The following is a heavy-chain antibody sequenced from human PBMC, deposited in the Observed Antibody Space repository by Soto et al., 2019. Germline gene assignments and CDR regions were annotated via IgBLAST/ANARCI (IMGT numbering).Heavy chain of an antibody. CDR2: ISAYNGNT. CDR3: ARVGLSSHPLYGDYDRVYYCYCMDV. Sequence: QVQLVQSGAEVKKPGASVKVSCKASGYTFTSYGISWVRQAPGQGLEWMGWISAYNGNTNYAQKLQGRVTMTTDTSTSTAYMELRSLRSDDTAVYYCARVGLSSHPLYGDYDRVYYCYCMDVWGKGTTVTVSS. D-gene: IGHD4-17*01. CDR1: GYTFTSYG. V-gene: IGHV1-18*01. J-gene: IGHJ6*03.